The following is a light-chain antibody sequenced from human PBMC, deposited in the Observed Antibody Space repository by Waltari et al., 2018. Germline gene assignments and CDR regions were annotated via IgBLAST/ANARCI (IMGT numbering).Light chain of an antibody. CDR3: SSYTSRSTLV. CDR1: SSAVGGYNY. V-gene: IGLV2-14*01. J-gene: IGLJ2*01. Sequence: QSALTQPASVSGSPGQSITISCTGTSSAVGGYNYVSWYQQHPGKAPKLMIYEVSNRPSGVSIRFSGSKSGNTASLTISGLQAEDESDYYCSSYTSRSTLVFGGGTRLTVL. CDR2: EVS.